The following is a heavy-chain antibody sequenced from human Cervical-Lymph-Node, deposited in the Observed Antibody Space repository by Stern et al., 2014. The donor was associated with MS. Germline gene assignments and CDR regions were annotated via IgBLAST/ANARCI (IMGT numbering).Heavy chain of an antibody. V-gene: IGHV1-69*01. CDR2: LISSFDTA. Sequence: QVQLVQSGPEVKKPGSSVKVSCKASGGTFSNYAISWVRQAPGQGLEWVGGLISSFDTAIYAQKFQGRGTMSADESTSTAYLELSSLRSDDTAVYYCARASDRSGYCPEYFQYWGQGPPVTVSS. CDR3: ARASDRSGYCPEYFQY. CDR1: GGTFSNYA. D-gene: IGHD3-22*01. J-gene: IGHJ1*01.